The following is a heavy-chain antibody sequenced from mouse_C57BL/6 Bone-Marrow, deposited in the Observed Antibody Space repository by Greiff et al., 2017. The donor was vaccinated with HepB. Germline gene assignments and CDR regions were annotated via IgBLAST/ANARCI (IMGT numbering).Heavy chain of an antibody. CDR1: GFTFSDYG. CDR2: ISSGSSTI. CDR3: VRSMAVVARGYAMDY. J-gene: IGHJ4*01. D-gene: IGHD1-1*01. V-gene: IGHV5-17*01. Sequence: EVKLVESGGGLVKPGGSLKLSCAASGFTFSDYGMHWVRQAPEKGLEWVAYISSGSSTIYYADTVKGRFTISRDNAKNTLFLQMTSLRSEDTAMYYCVRSMAVVARGYAMDYWGQGTSVTVSS.